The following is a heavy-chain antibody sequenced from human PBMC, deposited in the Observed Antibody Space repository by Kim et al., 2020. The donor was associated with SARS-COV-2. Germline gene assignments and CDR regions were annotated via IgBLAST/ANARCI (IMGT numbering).Heavy chain of an antibody. J-gene: IGHJ6*02. V-gene: IGHV3-21*01. Sequence: GGSLRLSYAASGFTFSSYSMNWVRQAPGKGLEWVSSISSGSTYIYYADSVKGRFTISRDNAKNSLYLQMNSLRAEDTAVYYCARPTIYYGMDVWGQGTTVTVSS. CDR3: ARPTIYYGMDV. CDR1: GFTFSSYS. D-gene: IGHD3-3*01. CDR2: ISSGSTYI.